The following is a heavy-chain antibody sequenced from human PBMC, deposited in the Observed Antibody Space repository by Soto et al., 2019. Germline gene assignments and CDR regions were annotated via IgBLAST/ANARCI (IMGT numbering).Heavy chain of an antibody. CDR1: GGSISSSSYY. CDR2: IYYSGST. D-gene: IGHD3-16*02. CDR3: ARRYDYIWGSYRSANFDY. J-gene: IGHJ4*02. Sequence: QLQLQESGPGLVKPSETLSLTCTVSGGSISSSSYYWGWIRQPPGKGLEWIGSIYYSGSTYYNPSLKSLVIISVDTSKTQFSLKVSSVTAADTAVYYCARRYDYIWGSYRSANFDYWGQGTLVTVSS. V-gene: IGHV4-39*01.